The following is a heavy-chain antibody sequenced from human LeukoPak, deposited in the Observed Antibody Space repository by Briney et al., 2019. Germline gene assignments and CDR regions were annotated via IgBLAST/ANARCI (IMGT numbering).Heavy chain of an antibody. CDR1: GGSISSYY. Sequence: SETLSLTCTVSGGSISSYYWSWIRQPPGKGLEWIGYIYYSGSTNYNPSLKSRVTISVDTSKNQFSLKLSSVTAADTAVYYCARQSSSWSGGFDYWGQGTLVTVSS. CDR2: IYYSGST. J-gene: IGHJ4*02. CDR3: ARQSSSWSGGFDY. D-gene: IGHD6-13*01. V-gene: IGHV4-59*08.